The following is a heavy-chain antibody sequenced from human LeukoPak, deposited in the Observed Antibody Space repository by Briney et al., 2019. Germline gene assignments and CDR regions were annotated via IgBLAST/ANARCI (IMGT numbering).Heavy chain of an antibody. CDR3: ARDGEYSYGYGFDY. D-gene: IGHD5-18*01. CDR1: GFTVSSLY. Sequence: GGSLRLSCAASGFTVSSLYMSWVRQAPGKGLEWVSVIYGGGSTYYAHSLKGRFTISRDNSKNTVYLQMNSLRAEDTAVYYCARDGEYSYGYGFDYWGQGTLVTVSS. V-gene: IGHV3-66*01. J-gene: IGHJ4*02. CDR2: IYGGGST.